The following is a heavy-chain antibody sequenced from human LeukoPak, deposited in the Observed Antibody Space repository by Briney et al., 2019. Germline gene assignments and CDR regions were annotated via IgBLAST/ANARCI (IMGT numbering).Heavy chain of an antibody. V-gene: IGHV4-59*01. CDR3: ARRLRVRGPYDY. CDR2: IYYSGST. Sequence: SETLSLTCTVSGGSISSYYWNWIRQPPGKGLEWIGYIYYSGSTNYNPSLKSRVTISVDTSKNQFSLKLSSVTAADTAVYYCARRLRVRGPYDYWGQGTLVTVSS. CDR1: GGSISSYY. D-gene: IGHD3-10*01. J-gene: IGHJ4*02.